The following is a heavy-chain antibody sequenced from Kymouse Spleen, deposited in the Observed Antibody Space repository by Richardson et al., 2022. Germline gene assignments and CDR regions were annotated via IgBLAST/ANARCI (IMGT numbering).Heavy chain of an antibody. J-gene: IGHJ3*02. CDR1: GGSISSYY. D-gene: IGHD6-6*01. CDR3: ARGAIAARDAFDI. Sequence: QVQLQESGPGLVKPSETLSLTCTVSGGSISSYYWSWIRQPPGKGLEWIGYIYYSGSTNYNPSLKSRVTISVDTSKNQFSLKLSSVTAADTAVYYCARGAIAARDAFDIWGQGTMVTVSS. V-gene: IGHV4-59*01. CDR2: IYYSGST.